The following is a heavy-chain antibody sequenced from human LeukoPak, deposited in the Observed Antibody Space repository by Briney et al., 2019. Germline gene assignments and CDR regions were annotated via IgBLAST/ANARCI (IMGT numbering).Heavy chain of an antibody. J-gene: IGHJ4*02. CDR3: ARDPDYGDPY. D-gene: IGHD4/OR15-4a*01. CDR2: ITSSGRTT. Sequence: GGSLRLSCSASGFSFSDSYMSWFRLSAEKGLEWIAYITSSGRTTEYADSVKGRFTISRVNAKNSLYLQMNSLRPEDTAVYYCARDPDYGDPYWGQGTLVTVSS. V-gene: IGHV3-11*01. CDR1: GFSFSDSY.